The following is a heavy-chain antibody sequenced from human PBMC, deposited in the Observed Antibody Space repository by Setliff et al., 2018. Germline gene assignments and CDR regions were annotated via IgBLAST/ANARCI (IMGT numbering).Heavy chain of an antibody. CDR3: ARDVWGAGTGWFDP. V-gene: IGHV4-4*08. Sequence: PSETLSLTCIVSGVSVSRHYWSWIRQPPGKTLEWIGYIYTGGSTTYNPSLKSRVTLSLDTSKNHLSLNLTSVTAADTAVYYCARDVWGAGTGWFDPWGLGNLVTASS. J-gene: IGHJ5*02. D-gene: IGHD1-1*01. CDR1: GVSVSRHY. CDR2: IYTGGST.